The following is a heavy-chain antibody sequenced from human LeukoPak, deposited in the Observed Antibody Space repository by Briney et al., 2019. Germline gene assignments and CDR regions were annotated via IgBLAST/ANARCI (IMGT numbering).Heavy chain of an antibody. CDR2: INPSGGST. J-gene: IGHJ6*02. CDR1: GNTFTNYY. Sequence: GASVKVSCKASGNTFTNYYVHWVRQAPGQGLEWMGIINPSGGSTTYAQKFQGRVTMTRDTSASTVYMELSSLRSEDTAVYYCAREFSGIVLMVYAPNSYYGMDVWGQGTTVTVSS. CDR3: AREFSGIVLMVYAPNSYYGMDV. D-gene: IGHD2-8*01. V-gene: IGHV1-46*01.